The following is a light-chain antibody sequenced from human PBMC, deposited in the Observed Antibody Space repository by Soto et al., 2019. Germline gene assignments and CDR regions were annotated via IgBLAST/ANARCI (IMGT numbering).Light chain of an antibody. Sequence: QSVLTQPPSASGSPGQSVTISCTGTSSDVGGYNYVSWYQQHPGKAPKLMIYEVSKRPSGVPDRFSGSKSGNTAPLTVSGLQAEDEADYYCSSYAGSNNYVFGTGTKLTVL. CDR2: EVS. CDR1: SSDVGGYNY. V-gene: IGLV2-8*01. CDR3: SSYAGSNNYV. J-gene: IGLJ1*01.